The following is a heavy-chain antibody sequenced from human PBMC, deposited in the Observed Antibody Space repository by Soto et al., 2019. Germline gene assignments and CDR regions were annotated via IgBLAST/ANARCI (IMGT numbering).Heavy chain of an antibody. CDR3: ARGPDDSDVPRWDH. CDR1: GYNFNQYY. D-gene: IGHD4-17*01. Sequence: QVQLVQSGPEVRKPGASVRLSCATSGYNFNQYYIHWVRQAPGHGLEWMGIINLRGGTTEYAHKFRGRVTVTGDTSTRTAYMELSSLRSEDTAVYFCARGPDDSDVPRWDHWGQGTLITVSS. V-gene: IGHV1-46*02. CDR2: INLRGGTT. J-gene: IGHJ4*02.